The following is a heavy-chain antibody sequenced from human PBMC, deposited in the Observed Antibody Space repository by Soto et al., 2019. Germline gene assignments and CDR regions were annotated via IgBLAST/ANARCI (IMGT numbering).Heavy chain of an antibody. CDR2: IYYSGST. CDR1: GGSISSSSYY. Sequence: SETLSLTCTVSGGSISSSSYYWGWIRQHPGKGLEWIGYIYYSGSTYYNPSLKSRVTISVDTSKNQFSLKLSSVTAADTAVYYCARGRSTHYYDSSGYFDYWGQGTLVTVSS. D-gene: IGHD3-22*01. CDR3: ARGRSTHYYDSSGYFDY. V-gene: IGHV4-31*03. J-gene: IGHJ4*02.